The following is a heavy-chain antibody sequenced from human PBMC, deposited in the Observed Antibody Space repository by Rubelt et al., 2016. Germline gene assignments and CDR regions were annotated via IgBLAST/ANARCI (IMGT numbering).Heavy chain of an antibody. V-gene: IGHV3-20*04. CDR1: GFTLSTYS. CDR3: AKRSMALDN. D-gene: IGHD5-24*01. J-gene: IGHJ4*02. CDR2: ITWNGGNT. Sequence: EVQLVESGGGLVQPGGSPRLSCAASGFTLSTYSMNWVRQAPGKGLEWVSGITWNGGNTGYADSVKGRFTVSRDNAKNSLYLQMNSLGVEDTALYYCAKRSMALDNWGQGTLVTVSS.